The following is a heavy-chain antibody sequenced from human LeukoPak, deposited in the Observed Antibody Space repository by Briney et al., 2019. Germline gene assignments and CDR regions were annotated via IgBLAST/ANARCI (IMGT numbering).Heavy chain of an antibody. CDR2: IIPIFCTA. CDR1: VGTFSSYS. Sequence: SVKVSCKASVGTFSSYSIIWVRQASGQGLEWMGAIIPIFCTANYAQKFQHRVTITADKYTSTAYMELSSLRSEDTAVYDCARSLLKGSGYDPFDYWGQGTLVTVSS. CDR3: ARSLLKGSGYDPFDY. J-gene: IGHJ4*02. D-gene: IGHD5-12*01. V-gene: IGHV1-69*06.